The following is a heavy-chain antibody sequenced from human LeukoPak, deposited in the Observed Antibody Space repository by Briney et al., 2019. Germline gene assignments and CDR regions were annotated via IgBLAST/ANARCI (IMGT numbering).Heavy chain of an antibody. J-gene: IGHJ4*02. Sequence: GGSLRLSCAASGFTFDDYGMSWVRQAPGKGLEWVSGINWNGGSTGYADSVKGRFTISRDNAKNSLYLQMNSLRAEDTAVYYCAKVSREIVVVIIFDYWGQGTLVTVSS. CDR1: GFTFDDYG. CDR3: AKVSREIVVVIIFDY. D-gene: IGHD3-22*01. CDR2: INWNGGST. V-gene: IGHV3-20*04.